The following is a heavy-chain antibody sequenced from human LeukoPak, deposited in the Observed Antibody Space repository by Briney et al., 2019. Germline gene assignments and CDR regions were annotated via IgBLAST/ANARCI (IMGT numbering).Heavy chain of an antibody. CDR3: ARGVVGATTGWYFDL. D-gene: IGHD1-26*01. CDR2: IWSDESNK. J-gene: IGHJ2*01. Sequence: PGGSLRLFCAASGFTFSNYGMHWVRQAPGKGLEWVAVIWSDESNKYYADSVKGRFTISRDNFKNTLYLHMSRLRAEDTTVYYCARGVVGATTGWYFDLWGRGTLVTVSS. V-gene: IGHV3-33*01. CDR1: GFTFSNYG.